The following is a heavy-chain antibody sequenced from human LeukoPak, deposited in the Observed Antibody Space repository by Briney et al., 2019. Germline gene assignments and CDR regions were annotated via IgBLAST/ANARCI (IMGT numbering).Heavy chain of an antibody. D-gene: IGHD3-22*01. V-gene: IGHV3-30*18. CDR3: AKGQGRSQYYYDSSGSPYYFDY. Sequence: PGRSLRLSCAASGFTFSSYGMHWVRQAPGKGLEWVAVISYDGSNKYYADSVKGRFTISRDNSKNTLHLQMNSLRAEDTAVYYCAKGQGRSQYYYDSSGSPYYFDYWGQGTLVTVSS. CDR2: ISYDGSNK. CDR1: GFTFSSYG. J-gene: IGHJ4*02.